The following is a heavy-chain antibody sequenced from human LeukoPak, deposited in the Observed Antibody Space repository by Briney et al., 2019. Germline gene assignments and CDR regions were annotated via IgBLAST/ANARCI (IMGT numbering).Heavy chain of an antibody. Sequence: GGSLRLSCAASGFTFSSYSMNWVRQAPGKGLEWVSYISSSSSTIYYADSVKGRFTISRDNAKNSLYLQMNSLRAEDTAVYYCAKASSGWYPGFDYWGQGTLVTVSS. V-gene: IGHV3-48*01. J-gene: IGHJ4*02. CDR2: ISSSSSTI. CDR1: GFTFSSYS. D-gene: IGHD6-19*01. CDR3: AKASSGWYPGFDY.